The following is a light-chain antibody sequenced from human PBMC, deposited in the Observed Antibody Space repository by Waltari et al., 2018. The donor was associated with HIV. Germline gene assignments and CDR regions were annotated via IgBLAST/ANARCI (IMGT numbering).Light chain of an antibody. V-gene: IGKV3-20*01. CDR1: RSISENY. CDR3: QQYASSSFS. Sequence: ENVLTQSPGILSLSPGETAILSCRASRSISENYLAWYQQKTGKAPRLIMYGVSTRTTGIPTSFSGRCSGTYFTLTITGLEPDYFAVYCCQQYASSSFSFGPGTKVAIK. CDR2: GVS. J-gene: IGKJ3*01.